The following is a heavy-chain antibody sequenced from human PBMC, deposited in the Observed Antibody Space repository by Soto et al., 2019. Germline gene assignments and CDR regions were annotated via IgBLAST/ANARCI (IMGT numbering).Heavy chain of an antibody. CDR2: IKTDGSSP. V-gene: IGHV3-74*01. CDR1: GSTFNNYW. CDR3: ARDRIAGSGSCDN. Sequence: EVLLVESGGGLVHPGGSLRLSCVASGSTFNNYWMHWVRQVPGKGLVWVSRIKTDGSSPNYADSVEGRFTISSDNAKNTLYLQMNSLRAEDTAVYYCARDRIAGSGSCDNWGQGTLVTVSS. D-gene: IGHD3-10*01. J-gene: IGHJ4*02.